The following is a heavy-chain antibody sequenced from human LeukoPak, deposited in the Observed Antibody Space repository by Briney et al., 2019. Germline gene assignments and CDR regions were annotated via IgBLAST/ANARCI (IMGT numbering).Heavy chain of an antibody. Sequence: ASVKVSCKASGYTFTSYGISWVRQAPEQGLEWMGWISAYNGNTNYAQKLQGRVTMTTDTSTSTAYMELRSLRSDDTAVYYCARARYYYDSSGYYFDYWGQGTLVTVSS. CDR1: GYTFTSYG. CDR2: ISAYNGNT. J-gene: IGHJ4*02. D-gene: IGHD3-22*01. V-gene: IGHV1-18*01. CDR3: ARARYYYDSSGYYFDY.